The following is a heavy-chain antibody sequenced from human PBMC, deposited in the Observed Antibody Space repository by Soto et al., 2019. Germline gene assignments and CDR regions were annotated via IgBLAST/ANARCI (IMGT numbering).Heavy chain of an antibody. D-gene: IGHD3-22*01. Sequence: ASVKVSCKASGYTFTSYGISWVRQAPGQGLEWMGWISAYNGNTNYAQKLQGRVTMTTDTSTSTAYMELRSLRSDDTAVYYWARDLDHTYYYDSSGSTGYWGQGTLVTVSS. J-gene: IGHJ4*02. CDR1: GYTFTSYG. CDR2: ISAYNGNT. CDR3: ARDLDHTYYYDSSGSTGY. V-gene: IGHV1-18*01.